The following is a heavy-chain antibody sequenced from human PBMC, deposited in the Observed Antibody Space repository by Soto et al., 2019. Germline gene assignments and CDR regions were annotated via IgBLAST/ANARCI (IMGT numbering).Heavy chain of an antibody. J-gene: IGHJ6*02. Sequence: GASVKVSCKASGGTFSSNAISWVRQAPGQGLEWMGGIIPIVGPANYAQKFQGRVTITADESTSTAYIELSSLRSEDTAVYYCAIPSGITGMNHYYWYGMDVWGQGTTVTVSS. V-gene: IGHV1-69*13. CDR2: IIPIVGPA. CDR1: GGTFSSNA. D-gene: IGHD1-20*01. CDR3: AIPSGITGMNHYYWYGMDV.